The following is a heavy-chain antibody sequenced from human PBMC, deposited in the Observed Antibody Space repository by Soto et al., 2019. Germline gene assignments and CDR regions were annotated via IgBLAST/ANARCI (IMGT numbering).Heavy chain of an antibody. V-gene: IGHV3-74*01. CDR3: TRSPGFVASAGVWGDS. CDR1: GFTLSRYW. Sequence: EVQLVESGGGLVQPGGSLRLSCEASGFTLSRYWMHWVRQAPGKGLVWVSLINTDGSSSTYAYSVKGRFTIASDNAKNTMYLQMNSLRAEDTAVYYCTRSPGFVASAGVWGDSWGQGSVVTVAS. CDR2: INTDGSSS. J-gene: IGHJ4*02. D-gene: IGHD3-16*01.